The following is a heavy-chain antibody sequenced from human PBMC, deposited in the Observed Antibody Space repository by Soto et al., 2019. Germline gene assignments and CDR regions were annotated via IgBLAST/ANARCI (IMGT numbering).Heavy chain of an antibody. CDR2: ISSRSDI. Sequence: VGSLRLSCVGSGFTFSTYSINWVRQAPGKGLEWVSSISSRSDIYYADSVKGRFTISRDNAKNSVSLQMNSLRAEDTAVYYCAREYTAWPLAYGLDVCGQGTTVIVSS. D-gene: IGHD2-2*02. CDR1: GFTFSTYS. J-gene: IGHJ6*02. CDR3: AREYTAWPLAYGLDV. V-gene: IGHV3-21*01.